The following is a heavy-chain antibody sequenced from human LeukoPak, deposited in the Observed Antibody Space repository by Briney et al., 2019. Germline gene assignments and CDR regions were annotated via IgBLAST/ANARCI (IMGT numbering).Heavy chain of an antibody. CDR1: GFTVSSNY. CDR2: MYSGGST. Sequence: PGGSLRLSCAASGFTVSSNYMSWVRQAPGKGLEWVSVMYSGGSTYYADSVKGRFTISRDNSKNTLYLHMNSLRTDDTALYYCVSGLYGLGWDYWGQGTLVTVSS. CDR3: VSGLYGLGWDY. D-gene: IGHD3-10*01. J-gene: IGHJ4*02. V-gene: IGHV3-53*05.